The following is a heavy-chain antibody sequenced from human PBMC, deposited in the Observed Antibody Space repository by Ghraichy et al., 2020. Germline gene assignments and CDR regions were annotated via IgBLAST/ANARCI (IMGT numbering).Heavy chain of an antibody. V-gene: IGHV4-4*07. D-gene: IGHD2-15*01. CDR1: GASITTYY. J-gene: IGHJ5*02. Sequence: SETLSLTCTVSGASITTYYWSWIRQPAGKGLEWIGRIFTGGTTSYNPSLKSRVTMSVDTSKNQFSLKVNSVTAADTAMYYCARDGGYCSGGTCYSVWLDPWGQGTLVTVSS. CDR2: IFTGGTT. CDR3: ARDGGYCSGGTCYSVWLDP.